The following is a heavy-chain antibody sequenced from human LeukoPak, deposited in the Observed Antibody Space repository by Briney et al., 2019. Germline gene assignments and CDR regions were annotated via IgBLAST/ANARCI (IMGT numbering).Heavy chain of an antibody. D-gene: IGHD3-3*01. CDR3: TSRGDFWSGYWAMNV. CDR1: GFTFTSYS. CDR2: ISSTSSYI. Sequence: GGSLRLSCVASGFTFTSYSLNWVRQAPGKGLEWVSSISSTSSYIYYADSVKGRFTLSRDNAKNSIYLQMDSLRAEDTAVYYCTSRGDFWSGYWAMNVWGQGTTVIVSS. J-gene: IGHJ6*02. V-gene: IGHV3-21*01.